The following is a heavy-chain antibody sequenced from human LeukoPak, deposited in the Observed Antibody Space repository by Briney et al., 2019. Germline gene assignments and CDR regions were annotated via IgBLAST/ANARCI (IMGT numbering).Heavy chain of an antibody. V-gene: IGHV3-48*04. Sequence: GGSLRLSCAASGFTFNDYNMNWVRQAPGKGLEWISYISRGSSTIYYADSVKGRFTISRDNAKNSLYLQVNSLRAEDTAVYYCARDRGWLLGDYFDYWGQGTLVTVSS. J-gene: IGHJ4*02. CDR2: ISRGSSTI. CDR3: ARDRGWLLGDYFDY. D-gene: IGHD5-12*01. CDR1: GFTFNDYN.